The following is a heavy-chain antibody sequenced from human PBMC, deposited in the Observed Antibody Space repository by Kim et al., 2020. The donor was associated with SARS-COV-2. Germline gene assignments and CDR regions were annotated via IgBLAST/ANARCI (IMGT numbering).Heavy chain of an antibody. Sequence: RVTISVDTSKNQFSLKLSSVTAADTAVYYCAREKRIVVVVAATPSGAFDIWGQGTMVTVSS. V-gene: IGHV4-31*02. J-gene: IGHJ3*02. D-gene: IGHD2-15*01. CDR3: AREKRIVVVVAATPSGAFDI.